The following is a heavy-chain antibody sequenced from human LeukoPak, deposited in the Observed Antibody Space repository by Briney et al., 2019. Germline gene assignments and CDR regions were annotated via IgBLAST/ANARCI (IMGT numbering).Heavy chain of an antibody. D-gene: IGHD2-2*01. CDR1: GFSFSSYW. V-gene: IGHV5-51*01. CDR2: IFPLDSDI. Sequence: GESLKISCQGSGFSFSSYWIGWVRQRPGKGLEWMGIIFPLDSDIRYSPSFEGQVSISADKSISTAYLQWSSLKASDTAMYYCARGGGVSSTSCDDWGQGTLVTVSS. J-gene: IGHJ4*02. CDR3: ARGGGVSSTSCDD.